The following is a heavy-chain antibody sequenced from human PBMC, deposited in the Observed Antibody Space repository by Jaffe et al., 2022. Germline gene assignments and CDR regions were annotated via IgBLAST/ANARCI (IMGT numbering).Heavy chain of an antibody. D-gene: IGHD5-18*01. J-gene: IGHJ4*02. CDR3: AREGQLWLHYFDY. Sequence: QVQLQESGPGLVKPSETLSLTCTVSGGSISSYYWSWIRQPPGKGLEWIGYIYYSGSTNYNPSLKSRVTISVDTSKNQFSLKLSSVTAADTAVYYCAREGQLWLHYFDYWGQGTLVTVSS. V-gene: IGHV4-59*01. CDR2: IYYSGST. CDR1: GGSISSYY.